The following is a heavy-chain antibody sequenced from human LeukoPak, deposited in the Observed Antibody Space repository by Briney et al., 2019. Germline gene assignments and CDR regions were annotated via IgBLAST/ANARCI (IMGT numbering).Heavy chain of an antibody. J-gene: IGHJ4*02. CDR2: INPNSGAT. CDR3: ARAANAGPTTGLCDY. CDR1: GYTFTGYY. D-gene: IGHD1-26*01. Sequence: ASVKVSCKASGYTFTGYYIHCVRQAPGQGLEWMGWINPNSGATTYAQKFQGRVTMTRDTSISTAYMELSRLRSDDTAVYYCARAANAGPTTGLCDYWGLGTLVTVSS. V-gene: IGHV1-2*02.